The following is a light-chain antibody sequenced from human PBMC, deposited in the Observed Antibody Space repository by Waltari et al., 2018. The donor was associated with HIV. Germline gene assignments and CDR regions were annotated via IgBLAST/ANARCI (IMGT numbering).Light chain of an antibody. Sequence: QRVTISCTGSSSNIGAGYDVHWYQQLPGTAPKLLIYGNSNRPSGVPDRFSGSKSGTSASLAITGLQAEDEADYYCQSYDSSLSGSVFGGGTQLTVL. J-gene: IGLJ2*01. CDR1: SSNIGAGYD. CDR3: QSYDSSLSGSV. CDR2: GNS. V-gene: IGLV1-40*01.